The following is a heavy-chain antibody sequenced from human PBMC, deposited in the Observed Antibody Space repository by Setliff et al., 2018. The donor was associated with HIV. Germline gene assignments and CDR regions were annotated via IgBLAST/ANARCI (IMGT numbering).Heavy chain of an antibody. CDR2: VSYSGST. CDR3: ARTRGRAPVSYYFDN. CDR1: SGSISGYY. Sequence: SETLSLTCRVSSGSISGYYWSWVRQPPGRGLEWIGYVSYSGSTSYNPSLNSRVTMSVDTSRDQFSLKLRSVTAADTAVYYCARTRGRAPVSYYFDNWGQGRLVTVSS. V-gene: IGHV4-59*01. J-gene: IGHJ4*02. D-gene: IGHD2-2*01.